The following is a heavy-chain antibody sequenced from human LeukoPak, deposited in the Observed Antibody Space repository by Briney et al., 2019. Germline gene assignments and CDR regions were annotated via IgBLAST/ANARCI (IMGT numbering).Heavy chain of an antibody. CDR1: GGSISSGSYY. D-gene: IGHD5-18*01. J-gene: IGHJ4*02. Sequence: ASQTLSLTCTVSGGSISSGSYYWSWIRQPAGKGLEWIGRIYTSGSTNYNPSLKSRVTISVDTSKNQFSLKLSSVTAADTAVYYCARGLLFISVDTAIVNYFDYWGQGTLVTVSS. CDR3: ARGLLFISVDTAIVNYFDY. V-gene: IGHV4-61*02. CDR2: IYTSGST.